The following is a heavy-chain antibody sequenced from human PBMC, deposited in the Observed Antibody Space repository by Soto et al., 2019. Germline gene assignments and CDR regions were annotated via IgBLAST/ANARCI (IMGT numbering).Heavy chain of an antibody. Sequence: PSVKVSCKASGYTFTSYYMHWVRQAPGQGLEWMGIINPSGGSTSYAQKFQGRVTMTRDTSTSTVYMELSSLRSEDTAVYYCARDQVPAAPSAWFDPWGQGTLVTVSS. J-gene: IGHJ5*02. V-gene: IGHV1-46*01. CDR2: INPSGGST. D-gene: IGHD2-2*01. CDR1: GYTFTSYY. CDR3: ARDQVPAAPSAWFDP.